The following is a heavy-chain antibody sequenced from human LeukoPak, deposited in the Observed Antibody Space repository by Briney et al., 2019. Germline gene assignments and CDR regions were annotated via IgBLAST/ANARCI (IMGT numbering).Heavy chain of an antibody. CDR3: ARGGRDDGYDAYGY. Sequence: PSETLSLTCTVSGGSISSYYWSWIRQPPGKGLEWVGYIYYSGSTNYTPSLKSRVTISVDTSTNPFSLKLSSVTAADTAVYYCARGGRDDGYDAYGYWGQGTLVTVSS. CDR2: IYYSGST. V-gene: IGHV4-59*01. CDR1: GGSISSYY. J-gene: IGHJ4*02. D-gene: IGHD5-12*01.